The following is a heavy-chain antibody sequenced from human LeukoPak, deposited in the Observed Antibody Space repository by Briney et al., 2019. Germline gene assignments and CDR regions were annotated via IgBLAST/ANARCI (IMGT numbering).Heavy chain of an antibody. V-gene: IGHV1-24*01. CDR2: FDPEDGET. CDR1: GYTLTELS. Sequence: ASVKVSCKVSGYTLTELSMHWVRQAPGKGLEWMGGFDPEDGETIYAQKFQGRVTMTEDTSTDTAYMELSSLRSEDTAVYYCATAYDSSGYYVLGMDVWGQGTTVTVSS. D-gene: IGHD3-22*01. J-gene: IGHJ6*02. CDR3: ATAYDSSGYYVLGMDV.